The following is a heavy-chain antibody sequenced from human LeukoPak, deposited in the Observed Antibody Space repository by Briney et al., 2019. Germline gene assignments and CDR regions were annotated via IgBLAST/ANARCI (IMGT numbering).Heavy chain of an antibody. CDR2: INSDGSST. J-gene: IGHJ5*02. V-gene: IGHV3-74*01. D-gene: IGHD5-18*01. Sequence: QTGGSLRLSCAASGFTFSSYWMHWVRQAPGKGLVWVSRINSDGSSTRYADSVKGRFTISRDNAKNSLYLQMNSLRAEDTALYYCARDRGVDTAMVNWFDPWGQGTLVTVSS. CDR1: GFTFSSYW. CDR3: ARDRGVDTAMVNWFDP.